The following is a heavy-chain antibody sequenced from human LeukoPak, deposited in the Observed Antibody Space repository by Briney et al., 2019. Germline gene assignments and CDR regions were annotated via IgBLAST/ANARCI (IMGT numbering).Heavy chain of an antibody. J-gene: IGHJ4*02. CDR3: ARGAVAGTFDY. CDR1: GGSISGYY. V-gene: IGHV4-59*01. CDR2: IYYSGST. D-gene: IGHD6-19*01. Sequence: SETLSLTCTVSGGSISGYYWSWIRQPPGKGLEWIGYIYYSGSTNYNPSLKSRVTISVYTSKSQFSLKLSSVPAADTAVYYCARGAVAGTFDYWSQGTLVTVSS.